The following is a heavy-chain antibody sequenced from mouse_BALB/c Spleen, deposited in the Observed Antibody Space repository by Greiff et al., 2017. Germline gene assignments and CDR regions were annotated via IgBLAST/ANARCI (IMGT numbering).Heavy chain of an antibody. Sequence: VQVVESGGDLVKPGGSLKLSCAASGFTFSSYGMSWVRQTPDKRLEWVATISSGGSYTYYPDSVKGRFTISRDNAKNTLYLQMSSLKSEETAMYYCARQGMIDGGFAYWGQGTLVTVSA. CDR1: GFTFSSYG. CDR3: ARQGMIDGGFAY. J-gene: IGHJ3*01. CDR2: ISSGGSYT. D-gene: IGHD2-3*01. V-gene: IGHV5-6*01.